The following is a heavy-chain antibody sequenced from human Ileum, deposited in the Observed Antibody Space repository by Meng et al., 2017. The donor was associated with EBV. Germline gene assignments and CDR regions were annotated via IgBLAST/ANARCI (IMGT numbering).Heavy chain of an antibody. D-gene: IGHD6-19*01. CDR1: GGSISSSNW. V-gene: IGHV4-4*02. Sequence: QVQLLWWGPGLVKPSGTLSLSGAVSGGSISSSNWWSLVRQPPGKGLEWIGEIYHSGSTNNNPSLKSRVTISVDKSKNQFALNLSSVTAADTAVYYCARVGQWLPIDYWGQGTLVTVSS. J-gene: IGHJ4*02. CDR3: ARVGQWLPIDY. CDR2: IYHSGST.